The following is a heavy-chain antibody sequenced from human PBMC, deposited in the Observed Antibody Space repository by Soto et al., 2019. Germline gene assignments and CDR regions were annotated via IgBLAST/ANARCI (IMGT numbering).Heavy chain of an antibody. CDR1: GYTFTSYA. D-gene: IGHD2-8*01. CDR3: ARGGYCTNGVCSYHYYFDY. V-gene: IGHV1-3*01. J-gene: IGHJ4*02. CDR2: INAGNGNT. Sequence: ASVKVSCKASGYTFTSYAMHWVRQAPGQRLEWMGWINAGNGNTKYSQRFQGRVTITTDTSASTVYMELSSLRSEDTAVYYCARGGYCTNGVCSYHYYFDYWGQGTLVTVSS.